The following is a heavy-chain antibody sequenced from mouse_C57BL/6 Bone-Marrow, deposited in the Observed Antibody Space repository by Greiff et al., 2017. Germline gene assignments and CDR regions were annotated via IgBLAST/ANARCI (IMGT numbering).Heavy chain of an antibody. Sequence: VQLQQPGAELVKPGASVKLSCKASGYTFTSYWMPWVKQRPGQGLEWIGEIDPSDSYTNYNQKFKGKATLTVDTSSSTAYMQLSSLTSEDSAVYYCAREDSNYWFAYWGQGTLVTVSA. CDR3: AREDSNYWFAY. V-gene: IGHV1-50*01. CDR2: IDPSDSYT. CDR1: GYTFTSYW. D-gene: IGHD2-5*01. J-gene: IGHJ3*01.